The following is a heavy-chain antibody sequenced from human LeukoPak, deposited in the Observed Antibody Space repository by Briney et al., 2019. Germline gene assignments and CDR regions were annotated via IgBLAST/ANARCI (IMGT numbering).Heavy chain of an antibody. Sequence: GGSLRLSCAASGFTVSSNYMSWVRQAPGKGLEWVSVIYSGGSTYYAGSVKGRFTISRDNSKNTLYLQMNSLRAEDTAVYYCARGLLFGELFSYWGQGTLVTVSS. CDR1: GFTVSSNY. J-gene: IGHJ4*02. CDR3: ARGLLFGELFSY. D-gene: IGHD3-10*02. CDR2: IYSGGST. V-gene: IGHV3-53*01.